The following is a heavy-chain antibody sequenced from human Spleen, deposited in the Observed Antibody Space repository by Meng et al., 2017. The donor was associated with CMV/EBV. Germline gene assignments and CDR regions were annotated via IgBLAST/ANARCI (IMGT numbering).Heavy chain of an antibody. CDR2: ISAYNGST. Sequence: SGCPFASYGISWVRQAPGQGLEWMRWISAYNGSTNYAQKIRDRVTMTTDTSTSTAYMELRSLRSDDTAVYYCARDFAAAGAINWVDPWGQGTLVTVSS. D-gene: IGHD6-13*01. CDR3: ARDFAAAGAINWVDP. V-gene: IGHV1-18*01. CDR1: GCPFASYG. J-gene: IGHJ5*02.